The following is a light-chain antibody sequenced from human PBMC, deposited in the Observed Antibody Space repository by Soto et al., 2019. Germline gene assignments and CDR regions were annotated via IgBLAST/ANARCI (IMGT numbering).Light chain of an antibody. V-gene: IGKV1-5*01. CDR2: DVS. Sequence: DIQMTQSPSTLSASVGDRVTITCRASQTISSWLAWYQQKPGKAPKLLISDVSSLESGVPLRFSGSGSGTEFPLTISRLQPDDFATYYCQQYKSYSALTFGGGTKGEIK. J-gene: IGKJ4*01. CDR1: QTISSW. CDR3: QQYKSYSALT.